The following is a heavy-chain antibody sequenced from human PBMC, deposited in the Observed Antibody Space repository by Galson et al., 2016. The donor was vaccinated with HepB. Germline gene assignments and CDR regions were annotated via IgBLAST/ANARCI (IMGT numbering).Heavy chain of an antibody. J-gene: IGHJ4*02. D-gene: IGHD3-3*01. Sequence: ETLSLTCAVYGGSFSAYYWSWIRQPPGKGLEWIGEINHSGSTHYNPSLKSRVTISVDTSKNQLFLKMSSVTVADTAVYYCALVVSEWTTYYFDYWGQGTLVTVSS. CDR1: GGSFSAYY. CDR2: INHSGST. CDR3: ALVVSEWTTYYFDY. V-gene: IGHV4-34*01.